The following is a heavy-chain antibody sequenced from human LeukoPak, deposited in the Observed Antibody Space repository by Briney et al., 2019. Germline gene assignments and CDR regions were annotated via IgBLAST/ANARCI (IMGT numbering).Heavy chain of an antibody. CDR3: ARDTGSSSSWFDP. V-gene: IGHV3-11*01. CDR2: ISSSGSTI. Sequence: PGGSLRLTCAASGFTFSDYYMSWIRQAPGKGLEWVSYISSSGSTIYYADSVKGRFTISRDNAKNSLYLQMNSLRAEDTAVYYCARDTGSSSSWFDPWGQGTLVTVSS. D-gene: IGHD6-13*01. J-gene: IGHJ5*02. CDR1: GFTFSDYY.